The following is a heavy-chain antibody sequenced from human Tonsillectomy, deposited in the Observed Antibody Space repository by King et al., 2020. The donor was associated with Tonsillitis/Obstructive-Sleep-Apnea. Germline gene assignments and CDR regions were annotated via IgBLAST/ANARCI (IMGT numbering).Heavy chain of an antibody. CDR3: AKATRSISDY. J-gene: IGHJ4*02. Sequence: VQLVESGGGLLQPGGSLTLSCEVSGLTSKNFAMSWVRQAPGKGLEWVSTISGRADNTYIADSVKGRITVSRDNSKNTMDLQLNGLRPEDTAIYYCAKATRSISDYWGQGTLVTVSS. D-gene: IGHD3-3*02. V-gene: IGHV3-23*04. CDR2: ISGRADNT. CDR1: GLTSKNFA.